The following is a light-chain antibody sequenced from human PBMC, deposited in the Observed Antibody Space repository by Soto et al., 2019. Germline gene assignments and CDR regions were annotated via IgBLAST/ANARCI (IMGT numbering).Light chain of an antibody. CDR2: RAS. Sequence: EIVLTQSPATLSVSPGEGATLSCRASQSVGSLLAWYQQKPGQAPRLLIYRASSRATGISGSFSGSGSGTEFTLTITSLQPEDFATYYCQQSYRTPWTFGQGTKVDIK. J-gene: IGKJ1*01. CDR1: QSVGSL. V-gene: IGKV3-15*01. CDR3: QQSYRTPWT.